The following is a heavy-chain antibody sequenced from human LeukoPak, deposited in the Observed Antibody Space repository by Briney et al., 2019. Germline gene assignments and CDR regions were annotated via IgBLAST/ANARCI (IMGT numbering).Heavy chain of an antibody. J-gene: IGHJ4*02. CDR2: ISPYDGNT. CDR1: GYIFTTYG. Sequence: EASVKVSCKASGYIFTTYGFGWVRQAPGQGLEWMGWISPYDGNTKYAQKFQGRVTLTTDTSTSTASMELRSLRFDDTAVYYCARSVDTAMIFDHWGQGTLVTVSS. D-gene: IGHD5-18*01. V-gene: IGHV1-18*01. CDR3: ARSVDTAMIFDH.